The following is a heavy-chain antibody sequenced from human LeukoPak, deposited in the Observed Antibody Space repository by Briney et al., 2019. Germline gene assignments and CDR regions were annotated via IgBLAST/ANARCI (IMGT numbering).Heavy chain of an antibody. V-gene: IGHV3-30*04. CDR2: ISYDGSNK. CDR1: GFTFSSYA. CDR3: ARGPGYLDY. J-gene: IGHJ4*02. Sequence: GGSLRLYCAASGFTFSSYAMHWVRQAPGKGLEWVAVISYDGSNKYYADSVKGRFTISRDNSKNTLYLQMNSLRAEDTAVYYCARGPGYLDYWGQGTLVTVSS. D-gene: IGHD6-25*01.